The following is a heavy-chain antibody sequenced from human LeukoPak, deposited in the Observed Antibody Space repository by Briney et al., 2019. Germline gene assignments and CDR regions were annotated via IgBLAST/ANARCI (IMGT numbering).Heavy chain of an antibody. J-gene: IGHJ4*02. V-gene: IGHV4-39*07. Sequence: PSETLSLTCTVSGDSINTNSYFWGWIRQPPGKGLEWIGSVYYSGSTYSSPSLKSRVTISVDTSKNQFSLKLSSVTAADTAVYYCARSLAAAAIGPGYDYWGQGTLVTVSS. CDR2: VYYSGST. D-gene: IGHD6-13*01. CDR3: ARSLAAAAIGPGYDY. CDR1: GDSINTNSYF.